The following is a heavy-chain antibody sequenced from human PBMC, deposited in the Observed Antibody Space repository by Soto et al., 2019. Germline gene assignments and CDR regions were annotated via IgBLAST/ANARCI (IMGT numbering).Heavy chain of an antibody. CDR3: AKDVPPEIDDFWHGMDV. V-gene: IGHV3-30*18. D-gene: IGHD3-3*01. CDR2: ISYGGTRK. Sequence: QVQLVESGGGVVQPGGSLRLSCGASGFTFSNYGMYWVRQAPGKGLEWVAVISYGGTRKYYADSVKGRFTISRDNSKNTLYLQMSSLRAEDTAVYFCAKDVPPEIDDFWHGMDVWGQGTRVTVSS. J-gene: IGHJ6*02. CDR1: GFTFSNYG.